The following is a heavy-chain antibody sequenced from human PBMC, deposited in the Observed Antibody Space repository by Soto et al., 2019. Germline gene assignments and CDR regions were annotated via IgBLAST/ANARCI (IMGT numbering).Heavy chain of an antibody. CDR3: ARATGGGDYANYGMDV. D-gene: IGHD3-16*01. J-gene: IGHJ6*02. CDR1: GFTFSSYA. V-gene: IGHV3-30-3*01. CDR2: ISYDGSNK. Sequence: QVQLVESGGGVVQPGRSLRLSCAASGFTFSSYAMHWVRQAPGKGLEWVAVISYDGSNKYYADSVKGRFTISRDNSKNTLYLQMNSLRAEDTAVYYCARATGGGDYANYGMDVWGQGPTVTVSS.